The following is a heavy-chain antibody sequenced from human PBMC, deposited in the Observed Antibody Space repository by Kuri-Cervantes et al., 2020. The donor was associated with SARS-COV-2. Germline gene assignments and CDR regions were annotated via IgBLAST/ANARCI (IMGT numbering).Heavy chain of an antibody. Sequence: SETLSLTCAVYGGSFSGYYWSWIRQPPGKGLEWIGEINHSGSTNYNPSLKSRVTISVDTSKNQFSLKLSSVTAADTAVYYCARRGGYCSSTSCYTRYWYFDLWGRGTLVTVSS. CDR1: GGSFSGYY. D-gene: IGHD2-2*02. J-gene: IGHJ2*01. CDR2: INHSGST. CDR3: ARRGGYCSSTSCYTRYWYFDL. V-gene: IGHV4-34*01.